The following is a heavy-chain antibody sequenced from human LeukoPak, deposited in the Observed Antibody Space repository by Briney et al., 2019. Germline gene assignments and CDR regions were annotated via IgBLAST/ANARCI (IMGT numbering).Heavy chain of an antibody. D-gene: IGHD6-19*01. CDR3: ARLQGQWLLHDY. Sequence: PSETLSLTCTASGGSISSYYWSWIRQPPGKGLEWIGYIYYSGNTNYNPSLKSRVTISVDTSRNQFSLKVTSVTAADTAVYYCARLQGQWLLHDYWGQGTLVTVSS. J-gene: IGHJ4*02. CDR2: IYYSGNT. CDR1: GGSISSYY. V-gene: IGHV4-59*01.